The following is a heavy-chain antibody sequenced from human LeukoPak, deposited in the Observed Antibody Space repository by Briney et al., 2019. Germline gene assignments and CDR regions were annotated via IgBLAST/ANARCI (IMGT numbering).Heavy chain of an antibody. J-gene: IGHJ3*02. V-gene: IGHV3-23*01. CDR2: ITGNGGGT. Sequence: GGSLRLSCAASGFTFGSYAMSWVRQAPGKGLEWVSSITGNGGGTYYADSVKGRFTISRDNSKNTLYLQLHSLRAEDTAVYCCAKRDAYSFAIRGQGTMVSVSS. CDR3: AKRDAYSFAI. D-gene: IGHD2-21*01. CDR1: GFTFGSYA.